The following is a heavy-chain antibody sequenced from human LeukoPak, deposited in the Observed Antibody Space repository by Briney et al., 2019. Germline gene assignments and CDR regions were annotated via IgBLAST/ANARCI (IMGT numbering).Heavy chain of an antibody. Sequence: GGSLRLSCAASGFTFNTYEMSWVRQAPGKGLEWVSCVSSSGTTMYHADSVKGRFTISRDNAKNSLYLQMNSLRAEDAAVYYCARRYCGSASCLFDYWGQGTLVTVSS. CDR1: GFTFNTYE. V-gene: IGHV3-48*03. J-gene: IGHJ4*02. CDR2: VSSSGTTM. D-gene: IGHD2-2*01. CDR3: ARRYCGSASCLFDY.